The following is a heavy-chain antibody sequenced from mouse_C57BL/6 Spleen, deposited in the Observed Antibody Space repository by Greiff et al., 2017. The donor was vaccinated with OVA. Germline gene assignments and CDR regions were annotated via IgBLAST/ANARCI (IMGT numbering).Heavy chain of an antibody. CDR3: ARGLTEGYFDY. J-gene: IGHJ2*01. D-gene: IGHD2-13*01. Sequence: EVKLVESEGGLVQPGSSMKLSCTASGFTFSDYYMAWVRQVPEKGLEWVANINYDGSSTYYLDSLKSRFIISRDNAKNIRYLQMSSLKSEDTATYYCARGLTEGYFDYWGQGTTLTVSS. V-gene: IGHV5-16*01. CDR1: GFTFSDYY. CDR2: INYDGSST.